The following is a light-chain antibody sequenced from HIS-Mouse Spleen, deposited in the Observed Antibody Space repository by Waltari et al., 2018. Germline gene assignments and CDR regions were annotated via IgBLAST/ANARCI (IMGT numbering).Light chain of an antibody. J-gene: IGLJ3*02. CDR1: SSDVGSYNL. CDR3: CSYAGSSTYWV. CDR2: EGS. V-gene: IGLV2-23*01. Sequence: QSALTQPASVSGSPGQSITISCTGTSSDVGSYNLVSWYQQHPGNAPKLMIYEGSKRPSVVSNRFSVSKSGNTASLTISGLQAEDEADYYCCSYAGSSTYWVFGGGTKLTVL.